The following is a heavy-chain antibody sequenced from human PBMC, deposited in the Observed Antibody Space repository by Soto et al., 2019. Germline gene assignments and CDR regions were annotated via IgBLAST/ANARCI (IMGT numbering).Heavy chain of an antibody. J-gene: IGHJ4*02. CDR1: GFTFSSYS. CDR2: ISGSGGST. V-gene: IGHV3-23*01. D-gene: IGHD4-17*01. CDR3: AKVSDYGDYGPFDY. Sequence: EVQLLESGGGLVQPGGSLRLSCAASGFTFSSYSMSWVRQAPVKGLEWVSAISGSGGSTYYADSVKGRFTISRDNSKNTLYLQMNSLRAEDTAVYYCAKVSDYGDYGPFDYWGQGTLVTVSS.